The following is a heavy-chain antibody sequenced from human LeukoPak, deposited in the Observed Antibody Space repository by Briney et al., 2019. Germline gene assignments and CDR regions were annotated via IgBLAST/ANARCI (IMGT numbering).Heavy chain of an antibody. CDR3: ARGGIQLWLRAPLDY. V-gene: IGHV3-33*01. Sequence: GGSLRPSCAASGFTFSSYGMHWVRQAPGKGLEWVAVIWYDGSNKYYADSVKGRFTISRDNSKNTLYLQMNSLRAEDTAVYYCARGGIQLWLRAPLDYWGQGTLVTASS. J-gene: IGHJ4*02. CDR2: IWYDGSNK. CDR1: GFTFSSYG. D-gene: IGHD5-18*01.